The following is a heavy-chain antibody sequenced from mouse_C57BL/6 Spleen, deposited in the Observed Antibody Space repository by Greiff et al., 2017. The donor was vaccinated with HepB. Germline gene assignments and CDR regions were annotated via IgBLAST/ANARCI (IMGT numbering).Heavy chain of an antibody. V-gene: IGHV5-17*01. Sequence: EVQGVESGGGLVKPGGSLKLSCAASGFTFSDYGMHWVRQAPEKGLEWVAYISSGSSTIYYADTVKGRFTISRDNDKNTLFLQMTSLRSEDTAMYYCASYYDSSYRYFDVWGTGTTVTVSS. J-gene: IGHJ1*03. D-gene: IGHD1-1*01. CDR3: ASYYDSSYRYFDV. CDR1: GFTFSDYG. CDR2: ISSGSSTI.